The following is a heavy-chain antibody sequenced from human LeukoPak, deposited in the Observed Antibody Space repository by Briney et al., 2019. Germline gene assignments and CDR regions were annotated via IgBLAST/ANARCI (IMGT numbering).Heavy chain of an antibody. D-gene: IGHD3-22*01. J-gene: IGHJ4*02. CDR1: GFTVSSNY. CDR2: IYSGGST. Sequence: GGSLRLSCAASGFTVSSNYMSWVRQAPGKGLEWVSVIYSGGSTYYADSVKGRFTISRDNSKNTLYLQMNGLRAEDTAVYYCASAKTPNPHNYYDSSGYYYPGYWGQGTLVTVSS. CDR3: ASAKTPNPHNYYDSSGYYYPGY. V-gene: IGHV3-66*02.